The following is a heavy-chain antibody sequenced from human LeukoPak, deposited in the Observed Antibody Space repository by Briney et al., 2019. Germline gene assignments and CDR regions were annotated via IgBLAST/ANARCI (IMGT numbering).Heavy chain of an antibody. CDR1: GFTFSSYA. J-gene: IGHJ3*02. V-gene: IGHV3-30*04. CDR2: ISYDGGNK. Sequence: GGSLRLSCAASGFTFSSYAMHWVRQAPGKGLEWVAVISYDGGNKYYADSVKGRFTISRDNSKNTLYLQMNSLRAEDTAVYYCARERFDAFDIWGQGTMVTVSS. CDR3: ARERFDAFDI.